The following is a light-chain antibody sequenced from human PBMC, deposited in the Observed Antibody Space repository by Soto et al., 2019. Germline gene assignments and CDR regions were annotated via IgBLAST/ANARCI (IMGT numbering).Light chain of an antibody. CDR2: GAS. CDR1: QSVRSN. Sequence: EIVMTQSPATLSVSPGERATLSCRASQSVRSNLAWYQQKPGQAPRLLIYGASTRATGIPARFSGSGSGTEFTLNISSLQSEDFAVYYCQQYNNWPPMYAFGQGTKLEIK. V-gene: IGKV3-15*01. J-gene: IGKJ2*01. CDR3: QQYNNWPPMYA.